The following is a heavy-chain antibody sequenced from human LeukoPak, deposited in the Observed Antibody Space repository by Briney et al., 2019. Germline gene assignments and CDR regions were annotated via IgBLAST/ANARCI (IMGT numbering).Heavy chain of an antibody. V-gene: IGHV1-69*13. J-gene: IGHJ4*02. CDR3: AKDMSSGTDLFDY. D-gene: IGHD1-26*01. CDR2: IIPIFGTA. Sequence: SVKVSCKASGGTFSSYAISWVRQGPGQGLEWMGGIIPIFGTADYAQKFQGRVTITADGSTSTAYMELSSLRSEDTAVYYCAKDMSSGTDLFDYWGQGTLVTVSS. CDR1: GGTFSSYA.